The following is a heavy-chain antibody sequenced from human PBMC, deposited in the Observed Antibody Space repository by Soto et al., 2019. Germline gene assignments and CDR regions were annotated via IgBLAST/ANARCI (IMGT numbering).Heavy chain of an antibody. J-gene: IGHJ6*02. CDR1: GFTLSNHY. CDR3: VSGAVEHQKLLSEDDGLDV. Sequence: EVQLVESGGGLVQPGGSLRLSCAASGFTLSNHYMDWVRQAPGKGLEWVGRTRNKANSYTTEYSASVRGRFTILSQDSQNSLYLQRISLQTEDTAVYYWVSGAVEHQKLLSEDDGLDVWGLGTTVTVSS. CDR2: TRNKANSYTT. D-gene: IGHD1-1*01. V-gene: IGHV3-72*01.